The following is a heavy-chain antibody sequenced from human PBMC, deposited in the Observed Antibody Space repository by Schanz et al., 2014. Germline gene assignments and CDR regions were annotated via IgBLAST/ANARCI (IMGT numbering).Heavy chain of an antibody. CDR1: GGSISSFK. CDR2: IYSSGSA. V-gene: IGHV4-59*01. J-gene: IGHJ4*02. Sequence: QVQLQESGPGLVKPSETLSLTCTVSGGSISSFKWSWIRQPPGKGLEYIGYIYSSGSANYNPALDSRVTMSVDTSKNQFSLKLSSVTAADTAVYYCAREWSSFDYWGQGTLVTVSS. CDR3: AREWSSFDY. D-gene: IGHD2-8*01.